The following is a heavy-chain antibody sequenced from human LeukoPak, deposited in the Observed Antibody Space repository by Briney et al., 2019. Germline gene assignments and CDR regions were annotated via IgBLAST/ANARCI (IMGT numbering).Heavy chain of an antibody. D-gene: IGHD3-22*01. V-gene: IGHV1-69*05. CDR1: GGTFSSFA. J-gene: IGHJ2*01. CDR2: IIPIFGTP. CDR3: ASPNYYDSRDWYFDL. Sequence: ASVKVSCKASGGTFSSFAISWVRQAPGQGLEWMGGIIPIFGTPDYAQKFQGRVTITTDESTSTVYMELSSLRSEDTAVYYCASPNYYDSRDWYFDLWGRGTLVTVSS.